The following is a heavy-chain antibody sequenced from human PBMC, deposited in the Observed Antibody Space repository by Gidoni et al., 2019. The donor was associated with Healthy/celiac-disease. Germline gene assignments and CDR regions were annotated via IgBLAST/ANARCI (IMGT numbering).Heavy chain of an antibody. V-gene: IGHV3-53*01. CDR1: GFTVSSHY. D-gene: IGHD3-3*01. J-gene: IGHJ6*02. Sequence: EVQLVESGGGLIQPGGSLRLSCAASGFTVSSHYMSWVRQAPGKGLEWVSVIYSGGSTYYADSVKGRFTISRDNSKNTLYLQMNSLRAEDTAVYYCASHTYYDFWSGYNWGMDVWGQGTTVTVSS. CDR3: ASHTYYDFWSGYNWGMDV. CDR2: IYSGGST.